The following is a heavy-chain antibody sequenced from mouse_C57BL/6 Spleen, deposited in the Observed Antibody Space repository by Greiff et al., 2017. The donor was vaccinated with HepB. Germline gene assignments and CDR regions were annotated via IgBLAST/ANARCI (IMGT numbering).Heavy chain of an antibody. CDR3: AREDGSSPFDY. CDR2: INPSSGYT. J-gene: IGHJ2*01. CDR1: GYTFTSYT. D-gene: IGHD1-1*01. Sequence: LVESGAELARPGASVKMSCKASGYTFTSYTMHWVKQRPGQGLEWIGYINPSSGYTKYNQKFKDKATLTADKSSSTAYMQLSSLTSEDSAVYYCAREDGSSPFDYWGQGTTLTVSS. V-gene: IGHV1-4*01.